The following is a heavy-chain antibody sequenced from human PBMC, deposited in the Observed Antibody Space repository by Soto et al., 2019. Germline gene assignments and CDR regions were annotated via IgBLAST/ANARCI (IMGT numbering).Heavy chain of an antibody. CDR3: ARDKITGLFDY. V-gene: IGHV4-34*01. CDR1: GGAFSGYY. Sequence: PSETLSLTCAVYGGAFSGYYWTWSRQPPGTGLEWIGEINHSGSTKYNPSLKSRVTISVDTSKNQFSLKLTSVTAADTAVYYCARDKITGLFDYWGQGTLVTVSS. D-gene: IGHD2-8*02. J-gene: IGHJ4*02. CDR2: INHSGST.